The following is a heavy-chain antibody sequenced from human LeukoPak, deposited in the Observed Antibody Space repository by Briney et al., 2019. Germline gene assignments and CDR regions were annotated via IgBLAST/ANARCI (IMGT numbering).Heavy chain of an antibody. CDR2: ISAYNGNT. D-gene: IGHD5-12*01. J-gene: IGHJ4*02. Sequence: ASVKVSCKASGYAFTSHGISWVRQAPGQGLEWMGWISAYNGNTNYAQKLQGRVTMTTDTSTSTAYMELRSLRSDDTAVYYCARTSPIAATGDYFDYWGQGTLVTVSS. CDR1: GYAFTSHG. V-gene: IGHV1-18*01. CDR3: ARTSPIAATGDYFDY.